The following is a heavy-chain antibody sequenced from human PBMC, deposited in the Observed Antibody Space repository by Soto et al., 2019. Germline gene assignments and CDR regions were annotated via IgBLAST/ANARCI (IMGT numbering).Heavy chain of an antibody. D-gene: IGHD6-13*01. CDR1: GGSISSSSYY. Sequence: SETLSLTCTVSGGSISSSSYYWGWIRQPPGKGLEWIGSIYYSGSTYYNPSLKSRVTISVDTSKNQFSLKLSSVTAADTAVYYCARRERAAGFSDPWGPGTLVTVSS. CDR3: ARRERAAGFSDP. CDR2: IYYSGST. V-gene: IGHV4-39*01. J-gene: IGHJ5*02.